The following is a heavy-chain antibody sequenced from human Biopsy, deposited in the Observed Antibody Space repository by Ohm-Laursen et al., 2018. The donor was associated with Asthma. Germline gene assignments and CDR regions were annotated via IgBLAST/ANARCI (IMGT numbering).Heavy chain of an antibody. Sequence: SSLRLSCTASGFTFSSFGMHWVRQAPGKGLEWVACISYDGSNKYYADSVKGRSTISRDNSKNTLYLQMNSLRAEDTAVYYCARGDSSGWSHYYFDYWGQGTLVTVSS. D-gene: IGHD6-19*01. CDR3: ARGDSSGWSHYYFDY. J-gene: IGHJ4*02. V-gene: IGHV3-30*03. CDR2: ISYDGSNK. CDR1: GFTFSSFG.